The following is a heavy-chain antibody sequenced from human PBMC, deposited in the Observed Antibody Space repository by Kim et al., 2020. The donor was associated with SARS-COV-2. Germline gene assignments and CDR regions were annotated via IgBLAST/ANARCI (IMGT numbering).Heavy chain of an antibody. CDR3: ARLIAGLSGMDV. D-gene: IGHD6-13*01. CDR1: GGSISSYY. V-gene: IGHV4-59*08. J-gene: IGHJ6*02. Sequence: SETLSLTCTVSGGSISSYYWSWIRQPPGKGLEWIGYIYYSGSTNYNPSLKSRVTISVDTSKNQFSLKLSSVTAADTAVYYCARLIAGLSGMDVWGQGTTVTVSS. CDR2: IYYSGST.